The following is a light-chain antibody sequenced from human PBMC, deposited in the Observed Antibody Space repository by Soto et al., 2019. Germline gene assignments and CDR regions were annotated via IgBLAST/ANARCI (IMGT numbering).Light chain of an antibody. CDR3: QQSFSTPT. Sequence: IQLTQSPSSLSASVGNRVTITCRASQGISNFLAWYQQKPGKAPKLLIYAASTLQSGVPSRISGSGSGTDFTLTISGLQPEDFATYYCQQSFSTPTFGQGTRLENK. J-gene: IGKJ5*01. V-gene: IGKV1-39*01. CDR2: AAS. CDR1: QGISNF.